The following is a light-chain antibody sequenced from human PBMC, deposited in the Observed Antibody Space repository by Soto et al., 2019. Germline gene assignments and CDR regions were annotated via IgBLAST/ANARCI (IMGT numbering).Light chain of an antibody. J-gene: IGKJ2*01. CDR3: QQFHTTPT. CDR1: QSIGNH. Sequence: DILMTQSPSSLSASVGDRVTITCRASQSIGNHLNWYQQEAGKAPKLLISVASNLQSGVPSRFSGSGSGTDFTLTISSLQPEDLATYYCQQFHTTPTFGQGTKLEI. V-gene: IGKV1-39*01. CDR2: VAS.